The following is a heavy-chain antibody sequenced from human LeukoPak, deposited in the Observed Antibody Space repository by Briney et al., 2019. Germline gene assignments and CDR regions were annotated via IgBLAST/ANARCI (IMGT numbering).Heavy chain of an antibody. J-gene: IGHJ4*02. CDR2: IYYSGST. D-gene: IGHD3-10*01. Sequence: SETLSLTCTVSGGSISSYYWSWIRQPPGKGLEWIGYIYYSGSTNYNPSLKSRVTISVDTSKNQFSLKLSSVTAADTAVYYCAGAYYYGSGSPDDYWGQGTLVTVSS. CDR3: AGAYYYGSGSPDDY. V-gene: IGHV4-59*01. CDR1: GGSISSYY.